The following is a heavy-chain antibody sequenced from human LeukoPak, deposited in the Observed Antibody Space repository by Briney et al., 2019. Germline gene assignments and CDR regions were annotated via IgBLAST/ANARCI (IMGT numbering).Heavy chain of an antibody. CDR2: INPNSGGT. CDR3: ASLYGDYAKTYYYYMDV. Sequence: ASVKVSCKASGYTFTAYYMHWVRQAPGQGLEWMGWINPNSGGTNYAQKFQGRVTMTRDTSISTAYMELSRLRSDDTAVYYCASLYGDYAKTYYYYMDVWGKGTTVTVSS. D-gene: IGHD4-17*01. CDR1: GYTFTAYY. J-gene: IGHJ6*03. V-gene: IGHV1-2*02.